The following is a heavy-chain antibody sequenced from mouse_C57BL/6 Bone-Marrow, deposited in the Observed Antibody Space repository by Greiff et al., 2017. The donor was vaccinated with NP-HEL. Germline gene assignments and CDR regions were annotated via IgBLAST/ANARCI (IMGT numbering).Heavy chain of an antibody. Sequence: QVQLQQSGAELARPGASVKLSCKASGYTFTSYGISWVKQRTGQGLEWIGEIYPRSGNTYYNEKFKGKATLTADKPSSTAYMELRSLTSEDSAVYFCASYGNEFAYWGQGTLVTVSA. CDR3: ASYGNEFAY. D-gene: IGHD2-1*01. J-gene: IGHJ3*01. CDR2: IYPRSGNT. V-gene: IGHV1-81*01. CDR1: GYTFTSYG.